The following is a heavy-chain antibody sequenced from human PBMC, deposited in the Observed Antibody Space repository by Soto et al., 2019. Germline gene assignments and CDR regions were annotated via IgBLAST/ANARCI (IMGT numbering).Heavy chain of an antibody. CDR2: IHSDGSST. D-gene: IGHD1-26*01. V-gene: IGHV3-74*01. Sequence: DVQLVESGGGSVQPGGSLSLSCAATGFTFSYYWMHWVRQAPGKGLVWVSRIHSDGSSTTDADSVKGRFTISRDNAKKTLYLQMNSLRAEATAVYYCARGQWGAFDLWGQGTMVTVAS. CDR1: GFTFSYYW. J-gene: IGHJ3*01. CDR3: ARGQWGAFDL.